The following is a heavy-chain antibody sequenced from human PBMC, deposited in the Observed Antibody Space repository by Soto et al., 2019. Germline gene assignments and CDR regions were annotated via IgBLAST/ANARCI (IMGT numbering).Heavy chain of an antibody. D-gene: IGHD3-22*01. CDR2: IDPSDSQT. J-gene: IGHJ4*02. V-gene: IGHV5-10-1*01. CDR3: ARQIYDSDTGPNFQYYFDS. CDR1: GYSFAGYW. Sequence: GESLKISCKGSGYSFAGYWITWVRQKPGKGLDWMGRIDPSDSQTYYSPSFRGHVTISVTKSITTVFLQWSSLRASDTAMYYCARQIYDSDTGPNFQYYFDSWGQVTPVTVSS.